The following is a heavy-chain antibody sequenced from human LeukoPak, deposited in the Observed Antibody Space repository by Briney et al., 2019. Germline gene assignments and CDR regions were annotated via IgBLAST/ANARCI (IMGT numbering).Heavy chain of an antibody. J-gene: IGHJ5*02. D-gene: IGHD3-22*01. Sequence: GESLKISCKGSGYIFSSSWIGWVRQMPGKGLEWMGRIAPSDSYTNYNPSFEGHVTMSVEKSITTVYLQWSSLKASDTAMYYCVRQPPGVYDTTQNWFDPWGQGTLVTVSS. CDR2: IAPSDSYT. V-gene: IGHV5-10-1*01. CDR3: VRQPPGVYDTTQNWFDP. CDR1: GYIFSSSW.